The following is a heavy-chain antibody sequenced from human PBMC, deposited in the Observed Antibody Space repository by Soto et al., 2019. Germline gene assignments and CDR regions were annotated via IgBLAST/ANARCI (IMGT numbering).Heavy chain of an antibody. V-gene: IGHV4-59*01. Sequence: PSETLSLTCTVSGGSISRYYLSWIRQPPGKGLEWIGFIHYSGSSNHNPSLKSRVTISVDTSKNQVSLKLSSVTAEDTAVYYCPRDTGESIGYYDGMDVWGQGTTVTVSS. CDR3: PRDTGESIGYYDGMDV. D-gene: IGHD3-22*01. CDR1: GGSISRYY. CDR2: IHYSGSS. J-gene: IGHJ6*02.